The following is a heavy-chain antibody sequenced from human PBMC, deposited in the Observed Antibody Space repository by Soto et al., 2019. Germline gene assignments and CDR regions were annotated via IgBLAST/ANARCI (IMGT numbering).Heavy chain of an antibody. D-gene: IGHD6-13*01. CDR2: IYSGGST. CDR1: GFTVSSNY. Sequence: HPGGSLRLSCAASGFTVSSNYMSWVRQAPGKGLEWVSVIYSGGSTYYADSVKGRFTISRDNSKNTLYLQMNSLRAEDTAVYYCASRIRQQPKLGAFDIWGQGTMVTVSS. CDR3: ASRIRQQPKLGAFDI. J-gene: IGHJ3*02. V-gene: IGHV3-66*01.